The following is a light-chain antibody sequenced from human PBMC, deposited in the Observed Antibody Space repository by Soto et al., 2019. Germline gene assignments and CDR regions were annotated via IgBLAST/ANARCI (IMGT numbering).Light chain of an antibody. V-gene: IGKV1-39*01. CDR1: RSISKY. CDR2: GAS. J-gene: IGKJ5*01. Sequence: IHLTQSPSSLSASVGYIFTITCRASRSISKYLNWYQQKTGKAPQVLIYGASSLQSGVPSRLSASGSGTDFTITINSMQTEDFATYYCQQSFNNPVTFGHGTRLEIK. CDR3: QQSFNNPVT.